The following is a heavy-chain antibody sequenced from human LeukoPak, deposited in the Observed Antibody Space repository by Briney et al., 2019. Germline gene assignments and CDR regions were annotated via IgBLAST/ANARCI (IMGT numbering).Heavy chain of an antibody. D-gene: IGHD2-8*01. J-gene: IGHJ3*02. V-gene: IGHV3-23*01. CDR1: GFTFSDYA. Sequence: GGSLRLSCAASGFTFSDYAMSWVRQAPGKGLEWVSSISGGGGSKYYADSVKGRFTISRDNSKNTLYLQMNSLRAEDTAVYYCAKDLIGDAFDIWGQGTMVTVSS. CDR2: ISGGGGSK. CDR3: AKDLIGDAFDI.